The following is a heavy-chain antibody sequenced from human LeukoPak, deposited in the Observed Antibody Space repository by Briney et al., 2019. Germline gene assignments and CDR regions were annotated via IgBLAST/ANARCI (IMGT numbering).Heavy chain of an antibody. V-gene: IGHV3-9*01. CDR3: AKAQVVTAIQPDAFDI. J-gene: IGHJ3*02. D-gene: IGHD2-21*02. CDR2: ISWNSGRI. Sequence: GRSLRLSCAASGFTFDEYGMHWVRQAPGKGLEWVSGISWNSGRIRYADSVKGRFTISRDNAKNSLYLQMNSLRAEDTALYYYAKAQVVTAIQPDAFDIWGQGTMVTVS. CDR1: GFTFDEYG.